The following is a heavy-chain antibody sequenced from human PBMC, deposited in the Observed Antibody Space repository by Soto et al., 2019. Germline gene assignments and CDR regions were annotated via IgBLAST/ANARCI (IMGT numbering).Heavy chain of an antibody. J-gene: IGHJ4*02. CDR1: GGPISSYY. CDR2: IYYSGST. Sequence: SETLSLTCTVSGGPISSYYWSWIRQPPGKGLEWIGYIYYSGSTNYNPSLKSRVTISVDTSKNQFSLKLSSVTAADTAVYYCARDSSWSLDYWGQGALVTVSS. V-gene: IGHV4-59*01. D-gene: IGHD6-13*01. CDR3: ARDSSWSLDY.